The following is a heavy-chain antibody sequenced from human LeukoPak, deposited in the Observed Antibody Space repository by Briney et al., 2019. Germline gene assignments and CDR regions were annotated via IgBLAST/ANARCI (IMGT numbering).Heavy chain of an antibody. J-gene: IGHJ4*02. CDR3: AKVGAITMIVVVIPGVFDY. CDR1: GFTFSSYA. CDR2: ISGSGGST. V-gene: IGHV3-23*01. D-gene: IGHD3-22*01. Sequence: HPGGSLRLSCAASGFTFSSYAMSWVRQAPGKGLEWVSAISGSGGSTYYADSVKGRFIISRDNSKNTLYLQMNSLRAEDTAVYYCAKVGAITMIVVVIPGVFDYWGQGTLVTVSS.